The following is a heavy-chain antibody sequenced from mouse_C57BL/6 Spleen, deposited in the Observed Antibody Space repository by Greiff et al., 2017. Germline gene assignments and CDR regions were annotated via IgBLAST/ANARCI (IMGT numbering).Heavy chain of an antibody. CDR2: IDPENGDT. Sequence: EVKLQESGAELVRPGASVKLSCTASGFNIKDDYMHWVKQRPEQGLEWIGWIDPENGDTEYASKFQGKATITADTSSNTAYLQLSSLTSEDTAVYYCTTLRFSYGDYAMDYWGQGTSVTVSS. D-gene: IGHD1-1*01. V-gene: IGHV14-4*01. CDR1: GFNIKDDY. J-gene: IGHJ4*01. CDR3: TTLRFSYGDYAMDY.